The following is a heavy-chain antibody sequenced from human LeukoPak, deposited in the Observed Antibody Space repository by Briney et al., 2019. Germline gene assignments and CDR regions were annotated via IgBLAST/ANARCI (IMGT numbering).Heavy chain of an antibody. CDR2: IKSKTDGGTT. CDR1: GFTFSNAW. CDR3: TTVEGSGIDYFDY. J-gene: IGHJ4*02. D-gene: IGHD1-26*01. V-gene: IGHV3-15*01. Sequence: TAGGSLRLSCAASGFTFSNAWMSWVRQAPGKGLEWVGRIKSKTDGGTTDYAAPVKGRFTISRDDSKNTLYLQMNSLKTEDTAVYYCTTVEGSGIDYFDYWGQGTLVTVSS.